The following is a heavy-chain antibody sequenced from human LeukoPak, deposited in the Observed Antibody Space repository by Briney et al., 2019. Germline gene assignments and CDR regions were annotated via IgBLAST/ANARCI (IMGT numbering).Heavy chain of an antibody. J-gene: IGHJ4*02. Sequence: GASSQGTCNTSGYYITAFYIHWVRRATRQGLEWRGWIHPRRGDTNKAQQFQHRVTTTSDTTISTAYFHLRRLRSEDTAVYYCARGGDYGTGSYYRGCIDSWGQGTPVTVS. CDR2: IHPRRGDT. CDR1: GYYITAFY. V-gene: IGHV1-2*02. D-gene: IGHD3-10*01. CDR3: ARGGDYGTGSYYRGCIDS.